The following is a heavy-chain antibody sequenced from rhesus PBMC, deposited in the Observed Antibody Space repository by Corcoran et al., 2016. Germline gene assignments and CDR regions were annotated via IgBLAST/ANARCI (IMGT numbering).Heavy chain of an antibody. V-gene: IGHV4-173*01. D-gene: IGHD6S26*01. CDR3: ARERTSGWS. CDR2: ISGSGGAT. J-gene: IGHJ4*01. CDR1: GGSISSDW. Sequence: QLHLQESGPGLVEPSETLSLTCAVSGGSISSDWWSWFRPPPGKGLELIGRISGSGGATIYNPSLKSRVTISMDTSKNQRSLKLISVTAADTAVYYCARERTSGWSWGQGVLVTVSS.